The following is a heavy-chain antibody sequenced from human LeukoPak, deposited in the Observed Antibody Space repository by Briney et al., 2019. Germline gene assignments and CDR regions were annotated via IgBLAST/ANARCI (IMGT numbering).Heavy chain of an antibody. J-gene: IGHJ4*02. CDR2: IYPGDSET. CDR1: GYSFTTYW. Sequence: GESLKISCKGSGYSFTTYWIAWVRQMPGEGLECMGIIYPGDSETRYSPSFQGQVSISVDKSISTAYLQWSSLKASDTAMYYCARHKGFDYWGQGTLVTVSS. CDR3: ARHKGFDY. V-gene: IGHV5-51*01.